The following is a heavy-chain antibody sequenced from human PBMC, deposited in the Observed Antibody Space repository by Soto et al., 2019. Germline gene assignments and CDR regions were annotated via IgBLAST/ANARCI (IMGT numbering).Heavy chain of an antibody. CDR1: GFTFSSYG. CDR2: ISGGGDTT. CDR3: AKLRDFVVLPAGILDY. V-gene: IGHV3-23*01. J-gene: IGHJ4*02. Sequence: GSLRLSCAASGFTFSSYGISWIRLSPGKGLEWVSVISGGGDTTYYTPSVKGRFTISRDDFRNTLYLQMNSLRTEDTAIYYCAKLRDFVVLPAGILDYWGPGTLVTVSS. D-gene: IGHD2-8*01.